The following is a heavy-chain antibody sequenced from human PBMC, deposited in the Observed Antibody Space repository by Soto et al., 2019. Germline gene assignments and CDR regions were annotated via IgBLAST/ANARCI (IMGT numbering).Heavy chain of an antibody. CDR2: ISYDGSNK. J-gene: IGHJ4*02. D-gene: IGHD6-19*01. Sequence: QVQLVESGGGVVQPGRSLRLSCAASGFTFSSYGMHWVRQAPGKGLEWVAVISYDGSNKEYADSVKCRFTISRDNSKNMLHLQMNSLRVEVSAVYYSAKGEHWLVRGRFEDLGQGTLLTVSS. CDR3: AKGEHWLVRGRFED. V-gene: IGHV3-30*18. CDR1: GFTFSSYG.